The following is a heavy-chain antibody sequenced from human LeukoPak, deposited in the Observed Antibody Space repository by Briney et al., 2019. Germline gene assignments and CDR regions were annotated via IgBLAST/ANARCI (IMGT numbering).Heavy chain of an antibody. V-gene: IGHV4-59*01. CDR3: ARDRGLSSSSWYNWFDP. D-gene: IGHD6-13*01. Sequence: SETLSLTCTVSGGSISSYYWSWIRQPPGKGLEWIGYIYYSGSTNYNPSLKSRVTISVDTSKNQFPLKLSSVTAADTAVYYCARDRGLSSSSWYNWFDPWGQGTLVTVSS. CDR1: GGSISSYY. CDR2: IYYSGST. J-gene: IGHJ5*02.